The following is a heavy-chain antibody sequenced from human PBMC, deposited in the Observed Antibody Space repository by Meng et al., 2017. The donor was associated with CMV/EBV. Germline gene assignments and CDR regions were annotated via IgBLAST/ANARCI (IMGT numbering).Heavy chain of an antibody. V-gene: IGHV3-74*01. J-gene: IGHJ6*02. CDR2: INSDGSST. CDR3: ARNVDYGMDV. CDR1: GFTFGSYW. Sequence: GESLKISCAASGFTFGSYWMHWVRQAPGKGLVWVSRINSDGSSTSYADSLKGRFTISRDNAKNTLYLQMNSLRAYDTAVYYCARNVDYGMDVWGQGTTVPSSS. D-gene: IGHD5-12*01.